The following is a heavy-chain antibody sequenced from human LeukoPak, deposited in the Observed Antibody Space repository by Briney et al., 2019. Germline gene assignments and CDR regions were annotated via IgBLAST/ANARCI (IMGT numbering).Heavy chain of an antibody. V-gene: IGHV4-34*01. Sequence: SETLSLTCAVYGGSFSGYYWSWIRQPPGKGLEWIGEINHSGSTNYNPSLKSRVTISVDTSKNQFSLKLSSVTAADTAVYYCARGDSSSWYYYYYGMDVWGQGTTVTVPS. CDR2: INHSGST. D-gene: IGHD6-13*01. CDR1: GGSFSGYY. CDR3: ARGDSSSWYYYYYGMDV. J-gene: IGHJ6*02.